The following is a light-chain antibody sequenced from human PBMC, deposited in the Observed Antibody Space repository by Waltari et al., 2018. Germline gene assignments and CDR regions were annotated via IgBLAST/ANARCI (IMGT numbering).Light chain of an antibody. Sequence: DIQMTQSPSTLSASVGDRVTIPCRASQSIGTWLAWYQQKPGKAPKSLIYDASRLESGVPSRFSGSGSGTEFTLTINSLQPDDFATYYCQQYNTYSPYTFGQGTKLEIK. CDR3: QQYNTYSPYT. J-gene: IGKJ2*01. CDR1: QSIGTW. V-gene: IGKV1-5*01. CDR2: DAS.